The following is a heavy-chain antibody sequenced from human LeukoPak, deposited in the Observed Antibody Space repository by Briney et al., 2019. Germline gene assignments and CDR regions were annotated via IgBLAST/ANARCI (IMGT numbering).Heavy chain of an antibody. J-gene: IGHJ4*02. V-gene: IGHV1-24*01. CDR3: ATERAVVVANVFDY. CDR1: GYTLTELS. D-gene: IGHD2-15*01. CDR2: FDPEDGET. Sequence: GASVKVSCKVSGYTLTELSMHWVRQAPGKGLEWMGGFDPEDGETIYAQKFQGRVTMTEDTSTDTAYMELSSLRSEDTAVHYCATERAVVVANVFDYWGQGTLVTVSS.